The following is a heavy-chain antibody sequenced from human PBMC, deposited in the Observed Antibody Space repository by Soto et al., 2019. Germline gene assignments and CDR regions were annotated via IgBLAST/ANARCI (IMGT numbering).Heavy chain of an antibody. J-gene: IGHJ6*03. D-gene: IGHD3-9*01. CDR1: GGSISNFY. CDR3: ARTVLGPDLLADSFVDYYYYMDV. V-gene: IGHV4-59*08. CDR2: VYYTGST. Sequence: PSETLSLTCTVSGGSISNFYWSWIRQPPGKGLEWIGYVYYTGSTSYNPSLKRRVTFSVGSSRGQFSLRLNSVTAADTAVYYCARTVLGPDLLADSFVDYYYYMDVWGQGTTVTVSS.